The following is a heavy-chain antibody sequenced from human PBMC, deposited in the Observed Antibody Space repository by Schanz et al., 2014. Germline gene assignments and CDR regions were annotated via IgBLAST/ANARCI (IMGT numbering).Heavy chain of an antibody. CDR2: INSDGGST. V-gene: IGHV3-74*01. CDR1: GFTLSRHW. Sequence: EVELVESGGGLVHPGGSRRLSCAASGFTLSRHWMHWVRQRPGGGLVWVSRINSDGGSTDYADSVKGRFTISRDNANNIVYLQMNSLRAEDTAVYYCARAGVRCMEWMPFDSWGQGTLVTVSA. D-gene: IGHD2-8*01. J-gene: IGHJ4*02. CDR3: ARAGVRCMEWMPFDS.